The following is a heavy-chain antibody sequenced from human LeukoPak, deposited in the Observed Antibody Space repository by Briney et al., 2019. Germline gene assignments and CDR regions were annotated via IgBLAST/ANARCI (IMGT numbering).Heavy chain of an antibody. D-gene: IGHD6-19*01. Sequence: GGSLRLSCAASGFTFSSYAMSWVRQAPGKGLEWVSAISGSGGTTYYADSVKGRFTISRDNSKNTLYLQMNSLRAEDTAVYYCAKGSSGWGYYFDYWGQGTLVTVSS. CDR2: ISGSGGTT. V-gene: IGHV3-23*01. J-gene: IGHJ4*02. CDR3: AKGSSGWGYYFDY. CDR1: GFTFSSYA.